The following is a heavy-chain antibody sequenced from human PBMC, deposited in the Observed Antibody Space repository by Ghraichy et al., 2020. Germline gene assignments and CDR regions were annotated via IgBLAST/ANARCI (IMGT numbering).Heavy chain of an antibody. CDR3: ASSLSGYKYYFDY. CDR2: IYYTGST. Sequence: SETLSLTCTVSGGSISSYFWSWIRQPPGKGLEWIGYIYYTGSTNYNPSLSSRVTISVDTSKNQFSLRLTSVTAADTAVYYCASSLSGYKYYFDYWGLGTLVTVSS. V-gene: IGHV4-59*08. J-gene: IGHJ4*02. D-gene: IGHD5-12*01. CDR1: GGSISSYF.